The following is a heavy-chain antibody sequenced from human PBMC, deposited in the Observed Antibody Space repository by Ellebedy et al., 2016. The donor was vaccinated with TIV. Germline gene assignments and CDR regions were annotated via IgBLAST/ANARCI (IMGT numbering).Heavy chain of an antibody. J-gene: IGHJ4*02. CDR1: GYSFTSYW. V-gene: IGHV5-51*01. Sequence: PGGSLRLSCKGSGYSFTSYWIGWVRQMPGKGLEWMGIIYPGDSDTRYSPSFQGQVTISADKSISTAYLQWSSLKASDTAMYYCARHDSSSWYSPIDYWGQGTLVTVSS. CDR3: ARHDSSSWYSPIDY. CDR2: IYPGDSDT. D-gene: IGHD6-13*01.